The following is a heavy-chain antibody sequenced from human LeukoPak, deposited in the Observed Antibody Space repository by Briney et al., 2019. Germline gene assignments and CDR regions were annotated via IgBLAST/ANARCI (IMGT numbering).Heavy chain of an antibody. CDR3: ARNSLDCSSTSYYDY. CDR1: GGSISSSSYY. CDR2: IYYSGST. D-gene: IGHD2-2*01. V-gene: IGHV4-39*01. Sequence: SETLSLTCTVSGGSISSSSYYWGWIRQPPGKGLEWIGSIYYSGSTYYNPSLKSRVTISVDTSKNQFSLKLSSVTAADTAVYYCARNSLDCSSTSYYDYWGQGTLVTVSS. J-gene: IGHJ4*02.